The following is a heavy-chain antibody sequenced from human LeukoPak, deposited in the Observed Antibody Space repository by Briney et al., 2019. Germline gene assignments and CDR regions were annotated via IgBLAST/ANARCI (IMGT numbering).Heavy chain of an antibody. V-gene: IGHV3-21*01. CDR2: ISSSSSYI. D-gene: IGHD6-13*01. CDR1: GFTFSSYS. Sequence: GGSLRLSCAASGFTFSSYSMNWVRQAPGKVLEWVSSISSSSSYIYYADSVKGRFTISRDSAKNSLYLQMNSLRAEDTAVYYCARGEAGTRTYYMDVWGKGTTVTISS. J-gene: IGHJ6*03. CDR3: ARGEAGTRTYYMDV.